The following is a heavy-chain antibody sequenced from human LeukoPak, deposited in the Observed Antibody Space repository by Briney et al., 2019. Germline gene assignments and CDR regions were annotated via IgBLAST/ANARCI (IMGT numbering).Heavy chain of an antibody. CDR2: IGRGVT. D-gene: IGHD6-19*01. CDR3: ARVPLGTQQWLESRRGMDV. CDR1: GFTFSTYS. J-gene: IGHJ6*02. Sequence: PGGSLRLSCAASGFTFSTYSMNWVRQAPGKGLEWVSHIGRGVTYADSVKGRFTISRDNAKNSVYLQMNGLRAEDTAVYYCARVPLGTQQWLESRRGMDVWGQGTTVTVSS. V-gene: IGHV3-21*05.